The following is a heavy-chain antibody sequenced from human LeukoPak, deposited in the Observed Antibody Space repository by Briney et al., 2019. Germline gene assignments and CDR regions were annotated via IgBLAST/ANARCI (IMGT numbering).Heavy chain of an antibody. CDR3: ARETYYYDSSGYIQGGAFDI. J-gene: IGHJ3*02. CDR2: IYYSGST. D-gene: IGHD3-22*01. CDR1: GGSISSYY. V-gene: IGHV4-59*01. Sequence: SETLSLTCTVSGGSISSYYWSWIRQPPGKGLEWIGYIYYSGSTNYNPSLKSRVTISVDTSKNQFSLKLSSVTAADTAVYYCARETYYYDSSGYIQGGAFDIWGQGTMVTVSS.